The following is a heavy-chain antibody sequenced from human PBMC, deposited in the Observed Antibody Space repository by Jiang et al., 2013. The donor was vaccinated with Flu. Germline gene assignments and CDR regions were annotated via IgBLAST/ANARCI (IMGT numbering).Heavy chain of an antibody. V-gene: IGHV1-69*01. Sequence: GAEVKKPGSSVKVSCKASGGTFSSYAISWVRQAPGQGLEWMGGIIPIFGTANYAQKFQGRVTITADESTSTAYMELSSLRSEDTAVYYCAIYGSGSYYSEAYYYYGMDVWGQGTTVTVSS. D-gene: IGHD3-10*01. CDR1: GGTFSSYA. CDR2: IIPIFGTA. J-gene: IGHJ6*02. CDR3: AIYGSGSYYSEAYYYYGMDV.